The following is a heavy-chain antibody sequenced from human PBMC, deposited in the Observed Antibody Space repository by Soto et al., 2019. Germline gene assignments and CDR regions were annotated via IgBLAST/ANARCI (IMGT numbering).Heavy chain of an antibody. Sequence: QVQLVESGGGLVKPGGSLRLSCAASGFTFSDYYMSWIRQAPGKGLEWVSYISSSGSTIYYADSVKGRFTISRDNAKNSLYLQMNSLRAEDTAVYYCARDRGGKAVAGTRGVVWFDPWGQGTLVTVSS. CDR3: ARDRGGKAVAGTRGVVWFDP. D-gene: IGHD6-19*01. J-gene: IGHJ5*02. CDR2: ISSSGSTI. V-gene: IGHV3-11*01. CDR1: GFTFSDYY.